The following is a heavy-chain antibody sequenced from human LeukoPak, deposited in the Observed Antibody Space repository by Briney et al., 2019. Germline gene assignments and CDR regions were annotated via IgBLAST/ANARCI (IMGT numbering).Heavy chain of an antibody. Sequence: PGGSLRLSCAASGFTFSSYSMNWVRQAPGKGLEWVSSISSSSSYIYYADSVKGRFTISRDNAKNSLYLQMNSLRAEDTAVYYCARFSSGWPSFDYWGQGTLATVSS. CDR1: GFTFSSYS. D-gene: IGHD6-19*01. CDR2: ISSSSSYI. V-gene: IGHV3-21*01. CDR3: ARFSSGWPSFDY. J-gene: IGHJ4*02.